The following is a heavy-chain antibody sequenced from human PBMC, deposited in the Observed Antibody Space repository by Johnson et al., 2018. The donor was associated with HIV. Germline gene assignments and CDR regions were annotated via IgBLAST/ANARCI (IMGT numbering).Heavy chain of an antibody. V-gene: IGHV3-30*02. CDR2: IGFDGTKR. D-gene: IGHD3-16*02. Sequence: QEKLVESGGGVVQPGGSLRLSCAASGFTFSSYGMHWVRQAPGKGLEWVAFIGFDGTKRYYADSLKGRCTISRDNSKNMLDLQMNSLRAGDAAVYYCARDYRGRTVDAFDVWGQGTLVIVSS. CDR1: GFTFSSYG. J-gene: IGHJ3*01. CDR3: ARDYRGRTVDAFDV.